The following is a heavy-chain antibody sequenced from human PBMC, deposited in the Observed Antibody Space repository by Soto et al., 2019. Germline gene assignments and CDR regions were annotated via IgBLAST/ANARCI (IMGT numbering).Heavy chain of an antibody. D-gene: IGHD6-19*01. Sequence: SETLSLTCAVSGDSIGNNVWWSWVRQPPGKGLEWIGEVYHNGLTDYNPSLKGRVTMSADTSKNQFSLKVTSVTAADTAMYYCARAPGLGVAHIDYWGQGTLVTVSS. CDR1: GDSIGNNVW. CDR2: VYHNGLT. V-gene: IGHV4-4*02. CDR3: ARAPGLGVAHIDY. J-gene: IGHJ4*02.